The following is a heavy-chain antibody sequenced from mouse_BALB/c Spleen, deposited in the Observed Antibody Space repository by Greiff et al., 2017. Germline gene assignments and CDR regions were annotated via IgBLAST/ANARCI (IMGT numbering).Heavy chain of an antibody. CDR2: IDPANGNT. CDR3: ATTVVADY. J-gene: IGHJ2*01. Sequence: EVQLKQSGAELVKPGASVKLSCTASGFNIKDTYMHWVKQRPEQGLEWIGRIDPANGNTKYDPKFQGKATITADTSSNTAYLQLSSLTSEDTAVYYCATTVVADYWGQGTTLTVSS. CDR1: GFNIKDTY. D-gene: IGHD1-1*01. V-gene: IGHV14-3*02.